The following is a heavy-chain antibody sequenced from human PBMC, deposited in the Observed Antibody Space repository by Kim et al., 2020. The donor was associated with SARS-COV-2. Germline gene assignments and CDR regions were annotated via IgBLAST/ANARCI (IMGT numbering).Heavy chain of an antibody. V-gene: IGHV4-34*01. J-gene: IGHJ4*02. D-gene: IGHD6-13*01. CDR1: GGSFSGYY. CDR3: ARGGGGSSLSYFDY. CDR2: INHSGST. Sequence: SETLSLTCAVYGGSFSGYYWSWIRQPPGKGLECIGEINHSGSTNYNPSLKSRVTISVDTSKNQFSLKLRSVTAADTAVYYCARGGGGSSLSYFDYWGQGTLVTVSS.